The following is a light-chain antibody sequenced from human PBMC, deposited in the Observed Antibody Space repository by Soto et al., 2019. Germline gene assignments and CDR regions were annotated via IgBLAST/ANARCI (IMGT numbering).Light chain of an antibody. Sequence: EIVLTQSPGTLSLSPGDTAALSCRASQSVSNNYLAWYQQKPGQAPRLLIYGASSRATGIPDRFSGSASGTDFTLTISRLEPEDFAVYYCQHYGTSPRMFGQGTKVDIK. CDR1: QSVSNNY. CDR3: QHYGTSPRM. V-gene: IGKV3-20*01. J-gene: IGKJ1*01. CDR2: GAS.